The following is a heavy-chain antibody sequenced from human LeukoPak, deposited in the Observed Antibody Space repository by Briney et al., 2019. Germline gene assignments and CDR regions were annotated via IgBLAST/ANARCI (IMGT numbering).Heavy chain of an antibody. Sequence: KPSETLSLTCTVSGGSISSSSYYWGWIRQPPGKGLEWIGSIYYSGSTYYNPSLKSRVTISVDTSKNQFSLKLSSVTAADTAVYYCARDLGFHCSSTSCYAYWYFDLWGRGTLVTVSS. V-gene: IGHV4-39*07. D-gene: IGHD2-2*01. CDR3: ARDLGFHCSSTSCYAYWYFDL. CDR2: IYYSGST. J-gene: IGHJ2*01. CDR1: GGSISSSSYY.